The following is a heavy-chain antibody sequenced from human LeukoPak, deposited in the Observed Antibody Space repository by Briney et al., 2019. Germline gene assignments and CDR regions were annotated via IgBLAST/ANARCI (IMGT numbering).Heavy chain of an antibody. J-gene: IGHJ4*02. CDR3: AREGYCSSTSCPNHFDY. CDR2: ISAYNGNT. Sequence: GASVKVSCKASGYTFTSYGISWVRQAPGQGLEWMGWISAYNGNTNYAQKLQGRVTMTTDTSTSTAYMELRSLRSEDTAVYYCAREGYCSSTSCPNHFDYWGQGTLVTVSS. D-gene: IGHD2-2*01. V-gene: IGHV1-18*01. CDR1: GYTFTSYG.